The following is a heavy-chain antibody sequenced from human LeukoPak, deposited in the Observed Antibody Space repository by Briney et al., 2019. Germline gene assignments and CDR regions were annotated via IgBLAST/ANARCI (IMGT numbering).Heavy chain of an antibody. CDR1: GFTFSAYR. CDR3: ARDGGATNFDY. D-gene: IGHD1-26*01. CDR2: ITSSSYI. J-gene: IGHJ4*02. Sequence: PGGSLRLSCAASGFTFSAYRMNWVRQAPGKGLEWVSSITSSSYIYYADSVRGRFTISRDNAEHSLYLQMNSLRAEDTAVYYCARDGGATNFDYWGQGTLVTVSS. V-gene: IGHV3-21*01.